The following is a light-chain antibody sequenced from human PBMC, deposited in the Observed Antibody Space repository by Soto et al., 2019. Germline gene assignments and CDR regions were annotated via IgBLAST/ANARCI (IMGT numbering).Light chain of an antibody. CDR3: SSKTSSGTLYV. V-gene: IGLV2-14*01. J-gene: IGLJ1*01. CDR2: EVS. CDR1: SDDIGGSKY. Sequence: QSALTQPASVSGSPGQSITISCTGTSDDIGGSKYVSWYQQHPGKAPRLMIYEVSYRPSGVSNRFSGSKSGNTASLTVSGLQAEDEADYYCSSKTSSGTLYVFGTGTKVTVL.